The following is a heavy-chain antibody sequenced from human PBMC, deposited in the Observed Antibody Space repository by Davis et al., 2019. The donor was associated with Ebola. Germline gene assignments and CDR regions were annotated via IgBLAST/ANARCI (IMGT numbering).Heavy chain of an antibody. CDR1: GFTFRSYA. D-gene: IGHD7-27*01. J-gene: IGHJ4*02. CDR2: ISSSGSYI. V-gene: IGHV3-21*01. Sequence: PGGSLRLSCAASGFTFRSYAMNWVRQAPGKGLEWVSFISSSGSYIHYADSVKGRFTISRDNARDSLYLQINSLRAEDTAMYYCSTDWGSGADYWGQGTLVTVSS. CDR3: STDWGSGADY.